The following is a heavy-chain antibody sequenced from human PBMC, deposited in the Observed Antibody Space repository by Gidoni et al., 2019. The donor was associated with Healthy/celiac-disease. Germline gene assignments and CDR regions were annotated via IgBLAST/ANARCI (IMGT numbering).Heavy chain of an antibody. V-gene: IGHV4-39*01. CDR3: ARHYPYIVGATTHDAFDI. Sequence: QLQLQESGPGLVKPSETLSLTCTVSGGSISSSSYYWGWIRQPPGKGLEWIGSIYYSGSTYYNPSLKSRVTISVDTSKNQFSLKLSSVTAADTAVYYCARHYPYIVGATTHDAFDIWGQGTMVTVSS. CDR1: GGSISSSSYY. D-gene: IGHD1-26*01. J-gene: IGHJ3*02. CDR2: IYYSGST.